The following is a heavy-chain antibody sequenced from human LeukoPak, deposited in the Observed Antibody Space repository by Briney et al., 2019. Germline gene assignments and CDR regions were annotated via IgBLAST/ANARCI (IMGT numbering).Heavy chain of an antibody. J-gene: IGHJ4*02. D-gene: IGHD3-3*01. CDR2: IYYSGST. V-gene: IGHV4-30-4*08. CDR1: GGSISSGDYY. Sequence: PQTLSLTCTVSGGSISSGDYYWSWIRQPPGKGLEWIGYIYYSGSTYYNPSLKSRVTISVDTSKNQFSLKLSSVTAADTAVYYCARVSPYYDFWSGYGDYWGQGTLVTVSS. CDR3: ARVSPYYDFWSGYGDY.